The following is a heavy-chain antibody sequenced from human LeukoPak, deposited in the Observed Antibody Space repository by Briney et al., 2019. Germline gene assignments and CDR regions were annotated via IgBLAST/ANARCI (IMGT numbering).Heavy chain of an antibody. CDR1: GFTFSSYA. CDR2: IFGSGGST. V-gene: IGHV3-23*01. CDR3: AKPTSGYSSGRFPGWPVDY. Sequence: GGSLRLSCAASGFTFSSYAMYWVRQAPGKGLEWVSGIFGSGGSTHYADSVKGRFTISRDNSKNTVYLQMNSLRAEDTAVYYCAKPTSGYSSGRFPGWPVDYWGQGTLVTVSS. D-gene: IGHD6-19*01. J-gene: IGHJ4*02.